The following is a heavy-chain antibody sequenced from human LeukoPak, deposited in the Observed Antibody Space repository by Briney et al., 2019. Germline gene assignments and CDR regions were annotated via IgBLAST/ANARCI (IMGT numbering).Heavy chain of an antibody. D-gene: IGHD3-10*01. V-gene: IGHV3-11*01. CDR1: GFSFSDYY. J-gene: IGHJ4*02. CDR3: ATWGAYYYDSGSSTGDY. Sequence: GGSLRLSCAASGFSFSDYYMSWIRRAPGKGLEWVAYIRTSGGTMYYADSVKGRFTISRDNAKNSLYLQMNSLRAEDTAVYYCATWGAYYYDSGSSTGDYWGRGTLVTVSS. CDR2: IRTSGGTM.